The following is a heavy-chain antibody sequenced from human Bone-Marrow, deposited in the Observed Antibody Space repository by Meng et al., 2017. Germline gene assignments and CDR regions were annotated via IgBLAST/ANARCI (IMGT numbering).Heavy chain of an antibody. CDR3: ARSGGELPLDY. V-gene: IGHV3-64*01. CDR1: GFTFDDYG. Sequence: GESLKISCAASGFTFDDYGMSWVRQAPGKGLEYVSAISSNGGSTYYANSVKGRFTISRDNSKNTLYLQMGSLRAEDMAVYYCARSGGELPLDYWGQGTLVTVSS. D-gene: IGHD1-26*01. CDR2: ISSNGGST. J-gene: IGHJ4*02.